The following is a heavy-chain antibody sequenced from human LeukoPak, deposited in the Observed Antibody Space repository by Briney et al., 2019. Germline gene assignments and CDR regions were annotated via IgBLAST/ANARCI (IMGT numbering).Heavy chain of an antibody. CDR1: GFTFSSYA. CDR2: ISYDGSNK. D-gene: IGHD1-26*01. CDR3: AKDVGPTASGY. Sequence: GGSLRLSCAASGFTFSSYAMHWVRQAPGKGLEWVAVISYDGSNKYYADSVKGRFTISRDNSKNTLYLQMNSLRAEDTAVYYCAKDVGPTASGYWGQGTLVTVSS. V-gene: IGHV3-30*04. J-gene: IGHJ4*02.